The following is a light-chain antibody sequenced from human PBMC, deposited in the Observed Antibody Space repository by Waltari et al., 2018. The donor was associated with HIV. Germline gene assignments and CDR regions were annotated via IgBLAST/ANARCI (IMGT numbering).Light chain of an antibody. J-gene: IGLJ3*02. CDR2: SNN. CDR1: SSNIGSNT. Sequence: QSVLTQPPSASGTPGQRVTISCSGSSSNIGSNTVNWYQQLPVTAPKLLIYSNNKRPSGVPDRFSGSKSGTSASLAISGLQSEDEADYYCAAWNDSLNGRVFGGGTKLTVL. CDR3: AAWNDSLNGRV. V-gene: IGLV1-44*01.